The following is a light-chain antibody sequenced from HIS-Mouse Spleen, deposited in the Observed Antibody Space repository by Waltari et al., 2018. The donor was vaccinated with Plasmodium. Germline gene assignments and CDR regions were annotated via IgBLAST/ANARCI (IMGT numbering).Light chain of an antibody. CDR1: AFPKKS. J-gene: IGLJ3*02. CDR3: YSTDSSGNHRV. Sequence: SYELTQPPSVSVSPGQTARITCSGHAFPKKSAYWYQQKSGQAPVLVIYEDSKRPSGIPERFSGSSSGTMATLTISGAQVEDEADYYCYSTDSSGNHRVFGGGTKLTVL. V-gene: IGLV3-10*01. CDR2: EDS.